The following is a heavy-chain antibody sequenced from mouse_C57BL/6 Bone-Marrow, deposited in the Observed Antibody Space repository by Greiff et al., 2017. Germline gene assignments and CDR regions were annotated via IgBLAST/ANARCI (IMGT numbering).Heavy chain of an antibody. Sequence: QVQLQQPGAELVKPGASVKLSCKASGYTFTSYWMHWVKQRPGRGLEWIGRIDPNSGGTTYNEKVKSKATLTVDKPYSTAYMQLSSLTSEDSAVYYCARYEITAYYYYAMDYWGQGTSVTVSS. CDR2: IDPNSGGT. D-gene: IGHD1-3*01. CDR3: ARYEITAYYYYAMDY. CDR1: GYTFTSYW. V-gene: IGHV1-72*01. J-gene: IGHJ4*01.